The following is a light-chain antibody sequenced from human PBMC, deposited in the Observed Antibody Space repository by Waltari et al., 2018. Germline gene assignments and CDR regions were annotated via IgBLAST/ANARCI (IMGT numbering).Light chain of an antibody. V-gene: IGLV2-14*02. Sequence: QSALTQPASVSGSPGQSITISCTGFNSNVGSYNLVSWYQKHPGKAPKLLIYEGNRRPSGVSNRFSGSKSDNTASLTLSGLQAEDEADYYCSSFTSRHLYVFGTGTAVTVL. CDR3: SSFTSRHLYV. J-gene: IGLJ1*01. CDR1: NSNVGSYNL. CDR2: EGN.